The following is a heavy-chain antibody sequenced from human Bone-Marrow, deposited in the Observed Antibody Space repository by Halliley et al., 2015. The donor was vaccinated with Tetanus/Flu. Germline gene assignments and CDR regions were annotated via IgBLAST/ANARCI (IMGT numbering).Heavy chain of an antibody. D-gene: IGHD2-15*01. CDR3: VGDTFRYCRGGGWCGPRY. V-gene: IGHV3-23*01. CDR2: ISESGDSA. J-gene: IGHJ4*02. Sequence: SLRLSCAASGFTFSSYAMSWVRQAPGKGLEWVSGISESGDSAYYADSMKGRVIISRGNSKNTLSLQMNSLRAEDTAVYSCVGDTFRYCRGGGWCGPRYWGQGTLVTVSS. CDR1: GFTFSSYA.